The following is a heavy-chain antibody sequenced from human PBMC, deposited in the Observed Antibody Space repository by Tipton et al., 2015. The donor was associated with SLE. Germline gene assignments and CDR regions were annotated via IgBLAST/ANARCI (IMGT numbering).Heavy chain of an antibody. CDR3: AGRRIAAFWYLDY. Sequence: TLSLTCAVYGGSFSGYYWSWIRQPPGKGLEWIGEINHSGSTNYNPSLKSRVTISVDTSKNQFSLKLSSVTAADTAVYYCAGRRIAAFWYLDYWGQGTLVTVSS. D-gene: IGHD6-6*01. J-gene: IGHJ4*02. V-gene: IGHV4-34*01. CDR2: INHSGST. CDR1: GGSFSGYY.